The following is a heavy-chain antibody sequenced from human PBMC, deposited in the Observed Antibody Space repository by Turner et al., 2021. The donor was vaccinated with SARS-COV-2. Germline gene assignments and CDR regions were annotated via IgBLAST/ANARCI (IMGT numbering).Heavy chain of an antibody. CDR2: IYYSGSS. D-gene: IGHD5-18*01. CDR3: ASYSRGYSYDEAFDY. CDR1: GGSISSSSYY. J-gene: IGHJ4*02. Sequence: QLHLQESGPGLVKPSETLSLTCTVSGGSISSSSYYWGWIRQPPGKGLEWIGNIYYSGSSYYNPSLKSRVTISVDTSKNQFSLKLSSVTAADTAVYYCASYSRGYSYDEAFDYWGQGTLFTVFS. V-gene: IGHV4-39*01.